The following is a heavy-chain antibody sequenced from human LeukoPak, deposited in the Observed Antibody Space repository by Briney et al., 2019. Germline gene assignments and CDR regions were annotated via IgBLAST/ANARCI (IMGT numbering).Heavy chain of an antibody. CDR3: ARRRSSRSYDY. Sequence: SETLSLTCTVSGGSISSYHWSWIRQPPGKGLEWIGYIYYSGSTNYNPSLESRVTISVDTSKNQFSLKLSSVTAADTAVYYCARRRSSRSYDYWGQGTLVTVSS. CDR2: IYYSGST. D-gene: IGHD6-13*01. V-gene: IGHV4-59*08. CDR1: GGSISSYH. J-gene: IGHJ4*02.